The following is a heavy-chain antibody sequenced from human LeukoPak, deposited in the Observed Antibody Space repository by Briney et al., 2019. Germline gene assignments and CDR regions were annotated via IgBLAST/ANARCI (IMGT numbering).Heavy chain of an antibody. Sequence: GGSLRLSCAASGFSVSSSYMNWVRQAPGKGLEWVSVIYSGGPTYYADPVKGRFTISRDSSKNTLYLQMDSLRAEDTAIYYCARIHTYGSPIDYWGQGTLVTVSS. D-gene: IGHD5-18*01. CDR3: ARIHTYGSPIDY. CDR2: IYSGGPT. V-gene: IGHV3-66*01. CDR1: GFSVSSSY. J-gene: IGHJ4*02.